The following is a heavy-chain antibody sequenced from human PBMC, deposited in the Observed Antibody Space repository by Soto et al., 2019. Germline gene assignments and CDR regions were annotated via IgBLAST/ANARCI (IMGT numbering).Heavy chain of an antibody. CDR3: AKDLLRRYGSGSYSAGDD. Sequence: PGGSLRLSCAASGFTFDDYAMHWVRQAPGKGLEWVSGISWNSGSIGYADSVKGRFTISRDNAKNSLYLQMNSLRAEDTALYYCAKDLLRRYGSGSYSAGDDWGQGTLVTVSS. V-gene: IGHV3-9*01. CDR2: ISWNSGSI. J-gene: IGHJ4*02. D-gene: IGHD3-10*01. CDR1: GFTFDDYA.